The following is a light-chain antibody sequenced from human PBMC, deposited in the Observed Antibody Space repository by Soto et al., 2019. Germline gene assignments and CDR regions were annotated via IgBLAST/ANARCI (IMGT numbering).Light chain of an antibody. CDR3: QQYGSSGT. CDR2: GAS. Sequence: EIGLSYSPQNLSVSPGERATLSCRASQSVSNNYLAWYQQKPGQAPRLLIYGASNRATGIPDRFSGSGSGTDFTLTSSRLEPEDFAVYYCQQYGSSGTFGQGTKVDVK. CDR1: QSVSNNY. J-gene: IGKJ1*01. V-gene: IGKV3-20*01.